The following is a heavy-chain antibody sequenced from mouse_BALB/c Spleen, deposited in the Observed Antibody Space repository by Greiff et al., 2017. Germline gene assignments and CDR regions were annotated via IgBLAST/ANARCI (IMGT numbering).Heavy chain of an antibody. V-gene: IGHV1S81*02. CDR1: GYTFTSYW. J-gene: IGHJ3*01. D-gene: IGHD2-3*01. Sequence: VQLQQPGAELVKPGASVKLSCKASGYTFTSYWMHWVKQRPGQGLEWIGEINPSNGRTNYNEKFKSKATLTVDKSSSTAYMQLSSLTSEDSAVYYCARGYDGYYGFAYWGQGTLVTVSA. CDR3: ARGYDGYYGFAY. CDR2: INPSNGRT.